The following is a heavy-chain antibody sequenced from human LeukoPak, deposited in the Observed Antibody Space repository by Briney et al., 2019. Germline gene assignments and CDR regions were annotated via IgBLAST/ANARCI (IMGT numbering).Heavy chain of an antibody. D-gene: IGHD3-3*01. V-gene: IGHV4-30-4*08. Sequence: PSETLSLTCTVSGGSISSGDYYWSWIRQPPGKGLEWIGYIYYSGSTYYNPSLKSRVTISVDTSKNQFSLKLSSVTAADTAVYYRAREIFGVARKDAFDIWGQGTMVTVSS. CDR2: IYYSGST. CDR1: GGSISSGDYY. J-gene: IGHJ3*02. CDR3: AREIFGVARKDAFDI.